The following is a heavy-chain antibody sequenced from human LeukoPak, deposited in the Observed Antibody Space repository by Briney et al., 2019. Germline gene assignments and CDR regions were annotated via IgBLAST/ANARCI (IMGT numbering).Heavy chain of an antibody. CDR2: IYYSGST. D-gene: IGHD4-23*01. V-gene: IGHV4-59*01. CDR3: ARWDQHDYGGNSEAFDI. Sequence: SETLSLSCTVSGGSISSYYWSWIRQPPGKGLEWIGYIYYSGSTNYNPSLKSRVTISVDTSKNQFSLKLSSVTAADTAVYYCARWDQHDYGGNSEAFDIWGQGTMVTVPS. CDR1: GGSISSYY. J-gene: IGHJ3*02.